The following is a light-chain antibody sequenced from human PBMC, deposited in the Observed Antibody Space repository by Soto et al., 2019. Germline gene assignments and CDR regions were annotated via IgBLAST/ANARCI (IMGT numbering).Light chain of an antibody. J-gene: IGKJ1*01. CDR3: QQHNNFWT. CDR1: QSVSSN. Sequence: EIVMTQSPATLSVSPGERATLSCRASQSVSSNLAWYQQKPGQAPRLLIYGASTRATGIPARFSGSGSGTEFTLTISSLQSEDFAVYYCQQHNNFWTFGQGTKVEIK. V-gene: IGKV3-15*01. CDR2: GAS.